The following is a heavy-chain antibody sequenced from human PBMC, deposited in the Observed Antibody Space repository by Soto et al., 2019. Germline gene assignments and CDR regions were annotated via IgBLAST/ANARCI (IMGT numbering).Heavy chain of an antibody. V-gene: IGHV1-69*08. Sequence: QVQLVQFGAEVKKPGSSVKVSCKASGGTFSSYTISWVRQAPGQGLEWMGRIIPILGTANYAQKFQGRVTITVDNSTGTAYMVLSSMRSEDTAVYYCAIFGYCSGGSCYNRVVIWGQGTMVTVSS. CDR2: IIPILGTA. D-gene: IGHD2-15*01. CDR1: GGTFSSYT. CDR3: AIFGYCSGGSCYNRVVI. J-gene: IGHJ3*02.